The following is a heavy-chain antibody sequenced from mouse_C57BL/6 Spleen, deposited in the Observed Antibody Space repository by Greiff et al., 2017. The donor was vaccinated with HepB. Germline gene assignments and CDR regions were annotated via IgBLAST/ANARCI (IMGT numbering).Heavy chain of an antibody. Sequence: EVMLVESGEGLVKPGGSLKLSCAASGFTFSSYAMSWVRQTPEKRLEWVAYISSGGDYIYYADTVKGRFTISRDNARNTLYLQMSSLKSEDTAMYYCTRDLDGYYFDYWGQGTTLTVSS. J-gene: IGHJ2*01. D-gene: IGHD2-3*01. CDR2: ISSGGDYI. CDR1: GFTFSSYA. CDR3: TRDLDGYYFDY. V-gene: IGHV5-9-1*02.